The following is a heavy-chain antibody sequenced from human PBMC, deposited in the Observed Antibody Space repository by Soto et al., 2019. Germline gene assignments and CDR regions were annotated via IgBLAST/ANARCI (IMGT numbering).Heavy chain of an antibody. D-gene: IGHD3-16*01. CDR1: GGSMSSSNW. V-gene: IGHV4-4*02. CDR3: ARYDAQVLDY. CDR2: AHHSGRT. Sequence: QVQLQESGPGLVKPSGTLSLTCTVSGGSMSSSNWWDWVRHSPGKGLEWIWEAHHSGRTNYNPSLKSRVHISVDKSKNHFSLKLTSVTAADTAVYYCARYDAQVLDYWGQGTLVTVSS. J-gene: IGHJ4*02.